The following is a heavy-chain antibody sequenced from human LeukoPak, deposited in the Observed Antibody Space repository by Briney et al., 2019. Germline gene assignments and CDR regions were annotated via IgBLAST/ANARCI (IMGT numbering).Heavy chain of an antibody. CDR2: ISGDGVS. V-gene: IGHV3-43*02. CDR3: VREQFSYTSNYFDN. J-gene: IGHJ4*02. Sequence: GESLKISCAASGFMFDDYAMHWVRQVPGRGLEWVSLISGDGVSSFADSVKGRFTISRDNNNSSLSLQMRRLTTEDTAFYYCVREQFSYTSNYFDNWGQGILVTVSS. CDR1: GFMFDDYA. D-gene: IGHD3-16*01.